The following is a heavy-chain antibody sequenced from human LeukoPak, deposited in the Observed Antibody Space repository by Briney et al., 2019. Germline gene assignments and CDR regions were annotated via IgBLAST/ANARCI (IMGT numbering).Heavy chain of an antibody. CDR3: ARQAQEGWFDP. CDR1: GGSISSSSYY. CDR2: IYYSGST. Sequence: SETLSLTCTVSGGSISSSSYYWGWIRQPPGKGLEWIGSIYYSGSTYYNPSLKSRVTISVDTSKNQFSLKLSSVTAADTAVYYCARQAQEGWFDPWGQGTLVTVSS. J-gene: IGHJ5*02. V-gene: IGHV4-39*01.